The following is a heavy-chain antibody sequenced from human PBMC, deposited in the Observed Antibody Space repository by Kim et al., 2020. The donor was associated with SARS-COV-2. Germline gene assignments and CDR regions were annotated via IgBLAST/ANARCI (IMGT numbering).Heavy chain of an antibody. D-gene: IGHD2-21*02. Sequence: SQTLSLTCTVSGGSISSGGYYWSWIRQHPGKGLEWIGYIYYSGSTYYNPSLKSRVTISVDTSKNQFSLKLSSVTAADTAVYYCARDLAYCGGDCYTRPLNYGGKPYTYGMDVWGQGTTVTVSS. V-gene: IGHV4-31*02. CDR1: GGSISSGGYY. J-gene: IGHJ6*02. CDR2: IYYSGST. CDR3: ARDLAYCGGDCYTRPLNYGGKPYTYGMDV.